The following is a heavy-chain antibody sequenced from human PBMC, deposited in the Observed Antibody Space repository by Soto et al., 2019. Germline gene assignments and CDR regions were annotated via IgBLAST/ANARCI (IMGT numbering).Heavy chain of an antibody. CDR2: IYSGERA. CDR3: ATRDAAYYYGMNV. Sequence: PGGSLRLSCEATGFNVSGGFMTWVRQAPGKGLEWVSVIYSGERAYYSDSVKGRFTISRDSSKNTLLLQLNRLRVEDTAVYYCATRDAAYYYGMNVWGQGTTVTVSS. J-gene: IGHJ6*02. CDR1: GFNVSGGF. V-gene: IGHV3-53*01. D-gene: IGHD1-26*01.